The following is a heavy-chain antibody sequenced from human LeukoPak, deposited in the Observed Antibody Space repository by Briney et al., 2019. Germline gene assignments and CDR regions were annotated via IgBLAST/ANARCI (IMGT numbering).Heavy chain of an antibody. CDR1: GGSFSGYY. D-gene: IGHD2-2*01. CDR2: INHSGST. J-gene: IGHJ3*02. Sequence: PSETLSLTCAVYGGSFSGYYWSWIRQPPGKGLEWIGEINHSGSTNYNPSLKSRVTISVDTSKNQLSLKLSSVTAADTAVYYCAREGSVVVPAAIDAFDIWGQGTLVTVSS. V-gene: IGHV4-34*01. CDR3: AREGSVVVPAAIDAFDI.